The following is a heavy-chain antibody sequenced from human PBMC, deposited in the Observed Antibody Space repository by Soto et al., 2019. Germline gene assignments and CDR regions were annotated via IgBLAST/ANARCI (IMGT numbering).Heavy chain of an antibody. J-gene: IGHJ4*02. CDR3: AKTYSSSWSPFDY. CDR2: INKSGST. V-gene: IGHV4-34*01. D-gene: IGHD6-13*01. Sequence: QVQLQQWGAGLLKPSETLSLTCAVYGGSFSGYYWSWIRQPPGKGLEWIGEINKSGSTNYNPSLKSRVTISVDTTKNQFSLKLSSVTAADTAVYYWAKTYSSSWSPFDYRGQGTLVTVSS. CDR1: GGSFSGYY.